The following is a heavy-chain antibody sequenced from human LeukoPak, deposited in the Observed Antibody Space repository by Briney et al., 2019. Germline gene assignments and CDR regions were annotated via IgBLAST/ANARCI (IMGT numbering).Heavy chain of an antibody. CDR3: TKTGGFDRAALREMRY. D-gene: IGHD6-6*01. V-gene: IGHV1-2*02. CDR1: GYTFTDSY. CDR2: INPKSGAT. J-gene: IGHJ4*02. Sequence: ASVKVSCKASGYTFTDSYIHWVRQAPGQGLEWMGWINPKSGATDYAQMFQGRASMTRDTSISTAYMELSSLRSDDTAMYYCTKTGGFDRAALREMRYWGQGTLVTVSS.